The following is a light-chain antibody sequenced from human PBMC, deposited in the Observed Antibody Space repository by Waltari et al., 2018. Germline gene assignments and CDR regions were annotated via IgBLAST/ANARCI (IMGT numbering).Light chain of an antibody. V-gene: IGLV2-23*02. CDR2: GVT. Sequence: QSALTQPAPVSGSPGQSITISCTGSSTDIGTYNVVSWYQHHPGKAPKLIIYGVTNRPSGVSNRFSGSKSGNTASLTISGLQTEDEADYYCCSYAGSMVFGGGTKLTVL. CDR1: STDIGTYNV. CDR3: CSYAGSMV. J-gene: IGLJ2*01.